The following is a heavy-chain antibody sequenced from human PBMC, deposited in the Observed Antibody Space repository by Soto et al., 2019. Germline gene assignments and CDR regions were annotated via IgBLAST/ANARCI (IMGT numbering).Heavy chain of an antibody. J-gene: IGHJ5*02. CDR2: IYHSGNT. D-gene: IGHD2-2*01. CDR3: ARDSRTGCSSTDCYMS. Sequence: SETLSLTCAVSGDSISGGAWWSWVRQSPGKGLQWIGEIYHSGNTRNNPSLKSRVTMSVDKSNNQFSLNLMSVTAADTATYYCARDSRTGCSSTDCYMSWGRGILVTVSS. V-gene: IGHV4-4*02. CDR1: GDSISGGAW.